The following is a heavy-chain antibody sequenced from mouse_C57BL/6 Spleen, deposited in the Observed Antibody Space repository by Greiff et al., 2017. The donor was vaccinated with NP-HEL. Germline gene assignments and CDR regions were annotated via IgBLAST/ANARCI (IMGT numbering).Heavy chain of an antibody. CDR2: IYPGDGDT. J-gene: IGHJ4*01. Sequence: VQLVESGPELVKPGASVKISCKASGYAFSSSWMNWVKQRPGKGLEWIGRIYPGDGDTNYNGKFKGKATLTADKSSSTAYMQLSSLTSEDSAVYFCARSNYSNAAMDYWGQGTSVTVSS. D-gene: IGHD2-5*01. CDR3: ARSNYSNAAMDY. V-gene: IGHV1-82*01. CDR1: GYAFSSSW.